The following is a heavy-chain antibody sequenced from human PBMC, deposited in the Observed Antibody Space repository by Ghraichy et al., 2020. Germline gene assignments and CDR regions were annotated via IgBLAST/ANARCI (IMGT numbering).Heavy chain of an antibody. D-gene: IGHD2-2*01. CDR1: GYTFTSYD. CDR2: MNPNSGNT. J-gene: IGHJ3*02. Sequence: ASVKVSCKASGYTFTSYDINWVRQATGQGLEWMGWMNPNSGNTGYAQKFQGRVTMTRNTSISTAYMELSSLRSEDTAVYYCARGRTDCSSTSCYYGAFDIWGHGTMVTVSS. CDR3: ARGRTDCSSTSCYYGAFDI. V-gene: IGHV1-8*01.